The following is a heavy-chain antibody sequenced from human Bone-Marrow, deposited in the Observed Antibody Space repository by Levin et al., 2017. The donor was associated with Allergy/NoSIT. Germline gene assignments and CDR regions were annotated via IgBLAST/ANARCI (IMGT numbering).Heavy chain of an antibody. Sequence: GSLRLSCTVSGGSISGYYWSWIRHPPGNGLEWIGYISYSGSTNYNPSLKSRVTISLDTSRNQFSLKLSPVTAADTAVYYCARHLTSPYSGTLGNWGQGTLVTVSS. D-gene: IGHD1-26*01. CDR3: ARHLTSPYSGTLGN. CDR2: ISYSGST. J-gene: IGHJ4*02. V-gene: IGHV4-59*08. CDR1: GGSISGYY.